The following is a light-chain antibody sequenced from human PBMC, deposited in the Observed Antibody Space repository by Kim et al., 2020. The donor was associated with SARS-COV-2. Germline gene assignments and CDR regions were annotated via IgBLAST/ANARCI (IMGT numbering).Light chain of an antibody. J-gene: IGKJ4*01. Sequence: EIVMTQSPATLSVSPGERATLSCRASQSVSSNLAWYQQKPGQAPRLLIYGASTRATGIPARFSGSGSGTEFTLTISSLQPEDVATYYCQKYNSAPPLTFGGGTKVDIK. CDR2: GAS. CDR1: QSVSSN. V-gene: IGKV3-15*01. CDR3: QKYNSAPPLT.